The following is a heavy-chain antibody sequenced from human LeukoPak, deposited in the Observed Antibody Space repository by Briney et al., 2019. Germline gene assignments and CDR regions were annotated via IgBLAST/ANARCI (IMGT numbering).Heavy chain of an antibody. CDR3: ARPNCSSTSCYLDY. V-gene: IGHV1-18*01. CDR2: ISAYNGNT. Sequence: ASVKVSCKASGYTFISYGISWVRQAPGQGLEWMGWISAYNGNTNYAQKLQGRVTMTTDTSTSTAYMELRSLRSDDTAVYYCARPNCSSTSCYLDYWGQGTLVTVSS. D-gene: IGHD2-2*01. J-gene: IGHJ4*02. CDR1: GYTFISYG.